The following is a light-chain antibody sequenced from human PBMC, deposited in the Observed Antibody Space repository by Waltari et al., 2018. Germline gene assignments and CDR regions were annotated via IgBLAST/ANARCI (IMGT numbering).Light chain of an antibody. Sequence: EIVLTQSPGTLSLSPGERATLSCRASHSVSRTLAWYQQKPGQAPRLLIYDASTRATGIADRFSGSGSGTDFSLTISGLEPEDFAVYYCQKYGRLPATFGQGTKVEIK. CDR1: HSVSRT. CDR3: QKYGRLPAT. V-gene: IGKV3-20*01. CDR2: DAS. J-gene: IGKJ1*01.